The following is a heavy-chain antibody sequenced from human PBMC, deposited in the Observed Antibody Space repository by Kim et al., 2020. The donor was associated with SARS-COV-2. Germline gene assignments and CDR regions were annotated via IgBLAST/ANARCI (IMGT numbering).Heavy chain of an antibody. V-gene: IGHV3-30*04. Sequence: SLRLSCAASGFTFSSYAMHWVRQAPGKGLEWVAVISYDGSNKYYADSVKGRFTISRDNSKNTLYLQMNSLRAEDTAVYYCARGIQQLVPDYLGQGTLVT. CDR2: ISYDGSNK. D-gene: IGHD6-13*01. J-gene: IGHJ4*02. CDR1: GFTFSSYA. CDR3: ARGIQQLVPDY.